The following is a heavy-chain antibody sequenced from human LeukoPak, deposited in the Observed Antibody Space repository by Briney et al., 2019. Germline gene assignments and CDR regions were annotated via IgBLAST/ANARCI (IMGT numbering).Heavy chain of an antibody. D-gene: IGHD3-10*01. CDR1: GGSISSYY. CDR2: IYYSGST. Sequence: SEPLSLTCTVSGGSISSYYWSWPRQPPGKGLEGIRYIYYSGSTNYNPSLKSRVTLSVDTSKNQFSLKLSSVTAADTAVYYCARAVRPWFGELSHWFDPWGQGTLVTVSS. J-gene: IGHJ5*02. V-gene: IGHV4-59*12. CDR3: ARAVRPWFGELSHWFDP.